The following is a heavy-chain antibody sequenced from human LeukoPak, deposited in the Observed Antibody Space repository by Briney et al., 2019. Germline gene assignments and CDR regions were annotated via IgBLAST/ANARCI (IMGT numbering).Heavy chain of an antibody. Sequence: GMSLRLSCTASGFTFSDYGMHWVRQAPGKGLEWVAVIWYDGKNKYYADSVKGRFTISRDNSKNTMYLQLNSLRVEATAVYYCAKPEGNFWSRFDYWGQGTLVTVSS. CDR2: IWYDGKNK. CDR1: GFTFSDYG. CDR3: AKPEGNFWSRFDY. V-gene: IGHV3-33*06. D-gene: IGHD3-3*01. J-gene: IGHJ4*02.